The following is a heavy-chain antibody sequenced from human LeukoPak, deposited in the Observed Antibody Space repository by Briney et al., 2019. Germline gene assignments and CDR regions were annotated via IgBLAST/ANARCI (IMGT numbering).Heavy chain of an antibody. Sequence: ASVKVSCKASGYTFTGYYMHWVRQAPGQGLEWMGRMNPNSGNTGYAQKFQGRVTMTRNTSISTAYMELSSLRSEDTAVYYCARRGATRNWFDPWGQGTLVTVSS. V-gene: IGHV1-8*02. J-gene: IGHJ5*02. CDR3: ARRGATRNWFDP. CDR1: GYTFTGYY. CDR2: MNPNSGNT. D-gene: IGHD1-26*01.